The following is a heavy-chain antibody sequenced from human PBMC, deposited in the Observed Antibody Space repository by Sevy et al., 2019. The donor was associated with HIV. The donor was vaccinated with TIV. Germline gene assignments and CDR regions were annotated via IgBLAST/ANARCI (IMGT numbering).Heavy chain of an antibody. V-gene: IGHV1-69*13. J-gene: IGHJ4*02. CDR1: GGTFSSYI. CDR3: ARWSISLDY. D-gene: IGHD3-3*02. Sequence: ASVKVSCKASGGTFSSYITSWVRQAPGQGLEGMGGITPVLGTTNYARNFKDRVTITADESTNTVYMELRSLRSEDTAVYFCARWSISLDYWGQGTLVTVSS. CDR2: ITPVLGTT.